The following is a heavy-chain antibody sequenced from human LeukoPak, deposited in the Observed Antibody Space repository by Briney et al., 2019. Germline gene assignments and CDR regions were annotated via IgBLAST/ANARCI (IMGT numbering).Heavy chain of an antibody. V-gene: IGHV3-53*01. D-gene: IGHD4/OR15-4a*01. Sequence: GGSLRLSCAVSGFNVISRYMSWVRQAPGKGLEWVSVINSADDTFYTDSVKGRLTVSRDNSKNTFYLQMNSLRADDTAIYYCAGLTDLGLPDAFDIWGRGTLVTVSS. CDR2: INSADDT. CDR3: AGLTDLGLPDAFDI. CDR1: GFNVISRY. J-gene: IGHJ3*02.